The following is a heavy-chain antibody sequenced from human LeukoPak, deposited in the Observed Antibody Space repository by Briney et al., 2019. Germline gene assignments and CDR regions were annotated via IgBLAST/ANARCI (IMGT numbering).Heavy chain of an antibody. Sequence: GVPLRLSCAPSGFTFSSYWMHWVRHAPGKGLVWVSRINPDGGSTSYADSVKGRFTISRDDAKNTLYLQMNSLRAEDTAVYYCARVYGSSWYDYWGQGTLVTVSS. V-gene: IGHV3-74*01. CDR2: INPDGGST. CDR3: ARVYGSSWYDY. D-gene: IGHD6-13*01. CDR1: GFTFSSYW. J-gene: IGHJ4*02.